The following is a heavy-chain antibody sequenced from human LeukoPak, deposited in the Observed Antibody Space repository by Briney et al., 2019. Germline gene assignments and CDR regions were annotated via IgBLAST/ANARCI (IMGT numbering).Heavy chain of an antibody. CDR1: GFTFSRFC. CDR3: ARDKGLPQAFDI. Sequence: AGSLRLSCTASGFTFSRFCWSWIRQPPGKGLEYIGYLSYSDTTTCCPSLKSRVTISVDTSKNQFSLKLTSVTAADTAVYYCARDKGLPQAFDIWGQGTMVTVSS. V-gene: IGHV4-59*01. CDR2: LSYSDTT. D-gene: IGHD5/OR15-5a*01. J-gene: IGHJ3*02.